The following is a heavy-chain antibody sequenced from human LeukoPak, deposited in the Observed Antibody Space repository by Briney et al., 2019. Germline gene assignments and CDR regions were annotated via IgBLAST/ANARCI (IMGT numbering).Heavy chain of an antibody. CDR3: AKSRYSSSWYYFDY. CDR1: GFTFSSYA. Sequence: GGSLRLSCAASGFTFSSYAMSWVRQAPGKGLEWVSAISGSGGSTYYADSVKGWFTISRDNSKNTLYLQMNSLRAEDTAVYYCAKSRYSSSWYYFDYWGQGTLVTVSS. D-gene: IGHD6-13*01. CDR2: ISGSGGST. J-gene: IGHJ4*02. V-gene: IGHV3-23*01.